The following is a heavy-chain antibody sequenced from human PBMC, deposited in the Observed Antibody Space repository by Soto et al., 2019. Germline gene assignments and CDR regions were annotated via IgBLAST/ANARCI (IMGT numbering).Heavy chain of an antibody. J-gene: IGHJ4*02. CDR1: GGSVSSGSYY. CDR2: IYYSGST. D-gene: IGHD3-9*01. Sequence: PSETLSLTCTVSGGSVSSGSYYWSWIRQPPGKGLEWIGYIYYSGSTNYNPSLKSRVTISVDTSKNQFSLKLSSVTAADTAVYYCAASGRKVLRYFDWLLPFDYWGQGTLVTVSS. CDR3: AASGRKVLRYFDWLLPFDY. V-gene: IGHV4-61*01.